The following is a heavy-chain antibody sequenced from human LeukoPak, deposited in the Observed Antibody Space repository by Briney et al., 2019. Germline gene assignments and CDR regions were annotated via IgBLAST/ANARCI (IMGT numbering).Heavy chain of an antibody. D-gene: IGHD3-9*01. CDR1: GGSFSGYY. J-gene: IGHJ4*02. CDR3: ARLSTYYDILTGYYKGYYFDY. V-gene: IGHV4-34*01. CDR2: INHSGST. Sequence: SETLSLTCAVYGGSFSGYYWSWIRQPPGKGLEWIGEINHSGSTNYNPSLKSRVTISVDTSKNQFSLKLSSVTAADTAVYYCARLSTYYDILTGYYKGYYFDYWGQGTLVTVSS.